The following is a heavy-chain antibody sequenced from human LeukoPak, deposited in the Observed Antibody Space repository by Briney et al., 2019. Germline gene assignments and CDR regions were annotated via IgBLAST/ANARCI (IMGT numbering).Heavy chain of an antibody. D-gene: IGHD6-19*01. CDR1: GGTFSSYA. Sequence: SVKVSCKASGGTFSSYAISWVRQAPGQGLEWMGGIIPIFGTANYAQKFQGRVTITADESTSTAYMELSSLRSEDTAVYYCAHMYSSGWYGNYWGQGTLVTVSS. CDR3: AHMYSSGWYGNY. V-gene: IGHV1-69*01. CDR2: IIPIFGTA. J-gene: IGHJ4*02.